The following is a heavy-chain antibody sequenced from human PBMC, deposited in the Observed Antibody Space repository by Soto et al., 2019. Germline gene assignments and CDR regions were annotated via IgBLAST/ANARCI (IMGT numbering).Heavy chain of an antibody. CDR3: ALRRGLVSYDSSGYYGAFDY. V-gene: IGHV1-46*01. CDR2: INPSGGST. Sequence: GASVKVSCKASGYTFTSYYMHWVRQAPGQGLEWMGIINPSGGSTSYAQKFQGRVTMTRDTSTSTVYMELSSLRSEDTAVYYCALRRGLVSYDSSGYYGAFDYWGQGTLVTVSS. J-gene: IGHJ4*02. D-gene: IGHD3-22*01. CDR1: GYTFTSYY.